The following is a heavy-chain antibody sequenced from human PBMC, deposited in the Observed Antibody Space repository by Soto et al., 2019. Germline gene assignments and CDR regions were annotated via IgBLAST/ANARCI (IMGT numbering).Heavy chain of an antibody. CDR3: ARDSGVRGVISFDY. CDR2: FFIGGNT. D-gene: IGHD3-10*01. CDR1: GGSISSSTYY. Sequence: SETLSLTCTVSGGSISSSTYYWGWMRQPPGKGLEWIASFFIGGNTYYNPSLKSRVTISVDTSKNQFSLKLSSVTAADTAVYYCARDSGVRGVISFDYWGQGTLVTVSS. V-gene: IGHV4-39*07. J-gene: IGHJ4*02.